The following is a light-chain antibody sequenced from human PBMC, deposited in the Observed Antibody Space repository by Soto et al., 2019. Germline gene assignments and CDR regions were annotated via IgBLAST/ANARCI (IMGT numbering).Light chain of an antibody. CDR2: DAS. V-gene: IGKV1-5*01. CDR1: QNIRSR. CDR3: QQYHSYWT. Sequence: DIQMTQSPSTLCGSVGYRVTITCRASQNIRSRLAWFQQKPGKAPKLLIYDASSLESGVPQRFSGSGSGTEFTLTISSLQTDDFSTYYCQQYHSYWTFGQGTKVDIK. J-gene: IGKJ1*01.